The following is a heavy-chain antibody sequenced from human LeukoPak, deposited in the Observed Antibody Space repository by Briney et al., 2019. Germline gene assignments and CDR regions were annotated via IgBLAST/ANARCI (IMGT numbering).Heavy chain of an antibody. CDR2: IKDDGTEK. J-gene: IGHJ4*02. D-gene: IGHD3-10*01. V-gene: IGHV3-7*01. Sequence: GGSLRLSCAASGFTFSNYWMGWVRQPPGKGLQWVANIKDDGTEKYYVDPVKGRSTISRDNAKNSVYLQMNSLRVEDTAVYYCARRPFGADYWGQGTLVTVSS. CDR1: GFTFSNYW. CDR3: ARRPFGADY.